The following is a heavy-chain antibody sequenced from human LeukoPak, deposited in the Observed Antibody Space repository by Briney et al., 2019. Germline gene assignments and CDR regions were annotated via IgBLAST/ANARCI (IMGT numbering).Heavy chain of an antibody. CDR1: GGSISSYY. J-gene: IGHJ5*02. Sequence: SETLSLTCTVSGGSISSYYWSWIRQPPGKGLEWIGYIYYSGSTKYNPSLKSRVTISVDTSKKQFSLKVSSVTAADTALYYCARVVAGAAWLEPWGQGILVTVSP. CDR3: ARVVAGAAWLEP. CDR2: IYYSGST. D-gene: IGHD6-13*01. V-gene: IGHV4-59*01.